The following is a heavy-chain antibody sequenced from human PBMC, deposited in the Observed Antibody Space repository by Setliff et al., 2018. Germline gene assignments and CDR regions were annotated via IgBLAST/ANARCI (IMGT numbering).Heavy chain of an antibody. V-gene: IGHV3-33*06. CDR1: GFTFSSYG. CDR3: AKDRLTRGSAFDI. CDR2: IWYDGSNK. D-gene: IGHD3-10*01. J-gene: IGHJ3*02. Sequence: QPGGSLRLSCAASGFTFSSYGMHWVRQAPGKGLEWVAVIWYDGSNKYYADSVKGRFTISRDNSKNTLYLQMNSLRAEDTAVYYCAKDRLTRGSAFDIWGQGTMVTVSS.